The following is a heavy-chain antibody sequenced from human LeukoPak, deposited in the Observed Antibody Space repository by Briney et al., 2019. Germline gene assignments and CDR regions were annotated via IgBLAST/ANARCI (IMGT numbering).Heavy chain of an antibody. D-gene: IGHD3-9*01. V-gene: IGHV4-34*01. Sequence: SETLSLTCAVYGGSFSGYYWSWIRQPPGKGLEWIGSIYYSGSTYYNPSLKSRVTISVDTSKNQFSLKLSPVTAADTAVYYCARHETYYDILTGYFFPPYFDYWGQGTLVTVSS. J-gene: IGHJ4*02. CDR1: GGSFSGYY. CDR3: ARHETYYDILTGYFFPPYFDY. CDR2: IYYSGST.